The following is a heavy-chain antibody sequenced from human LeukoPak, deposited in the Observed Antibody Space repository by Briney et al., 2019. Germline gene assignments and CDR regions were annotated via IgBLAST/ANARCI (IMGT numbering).Heavy chain of an antibody. J-gene: IGHJ4*02. CDR1: RFTLSSYA. Sequence: PGGSLRLSCSAPRFTLSSYAMHWVRQAPGKGLEYDSAISSNGGSTYYADSVKGRFTISRDNSKNTLYLQMSSLRAEDTAVYYCVKENYDSSGLLDYWGQGTLVTVSS. CDR3: VKENYDSSGLLDY. V-gene: IGHV3-64D*06. CDR2: ISSNGGST. D-gene: IGHD3-22*01.